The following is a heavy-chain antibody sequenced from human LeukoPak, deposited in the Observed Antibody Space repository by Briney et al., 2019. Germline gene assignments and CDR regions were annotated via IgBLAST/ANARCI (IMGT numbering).Heavy chain of an antibody. CDR2: IYYSGST. Sequence: SETLSLTCTVSGGSISSYYWSWIRQPPGKGLEWIGYIYYSGSTNYNPSLKSRVTISVDTSRNQFSLQLSSVTAADTAVYYCARIHRYCSGGACYVLDNWGQGTLVAVSS. J-gene: IGHJ4*02. V-gene: IGHV4-59*01. CDR1: GGSISSYY. D-gene: IGHD2-15*01. CDR3: ARIHRYCSGGACYVLDN.